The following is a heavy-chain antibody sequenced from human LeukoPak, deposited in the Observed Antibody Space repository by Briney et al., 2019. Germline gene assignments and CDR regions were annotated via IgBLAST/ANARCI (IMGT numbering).Heavy chain of an antibody. Sequence: SQTLSLTCTVSGGSISSGDYYWSWIRQPPGKGLEWIGEINHSGSTNYNPSLKSRVTISVDTSKNQFSLKLSSVTAADTAVYYCARDEYYYGSWGQGTLVTVSS. CDR3: ARDEYYYGS. J-gene: IGHJ4*02. CDR1: GGSISSGDYY. CDR2: INHSGST. D-gene: IGHD3-10*01. V-gene: IGHV4-30-4*08.